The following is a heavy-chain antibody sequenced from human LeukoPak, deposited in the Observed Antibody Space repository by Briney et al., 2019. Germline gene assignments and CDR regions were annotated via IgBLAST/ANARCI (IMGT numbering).Heavy chain of an antibody. CDR1: GFTFSTYS. V-gene: IGHV3-21*01. CDR3: ARGHGVVYYYMDV. CDR2: ISGSSSYI. Sequence: GGSLRLSCAASGFTFSTYSMNWVRQAPGKGLEWVSSISGSSSYIYYADSVKGRFSISRDNAKNSLYLQMNSLRAEDTAVYYIARGHGVVYYYMDVWRKDTTLTISS. D-gene: IGHD2-15*01. J-gene: IGHJ6*03.